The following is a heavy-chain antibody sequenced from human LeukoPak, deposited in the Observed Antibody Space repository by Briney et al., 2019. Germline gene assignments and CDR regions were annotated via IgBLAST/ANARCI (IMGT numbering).Heavy chain of an antibody. CDR2: INPNSGGT. CDR3: ASRDGYNYPYYMDV. V-gene: IGHV1-2*02. D-gene: IGHD5-24*01. J-gene: IGHJ6*03. CDR1: GYAFTRHY. Sequence: GASVKVSCKASGYAFTRHYMHWVRQAPGQGLEWMGWINPNSGGTNYAQKFQGRVTMTRDTSISTAYMELSRLRSDDTAVYYCASRDGYNYPYYMDVWGKGTTVTISS.